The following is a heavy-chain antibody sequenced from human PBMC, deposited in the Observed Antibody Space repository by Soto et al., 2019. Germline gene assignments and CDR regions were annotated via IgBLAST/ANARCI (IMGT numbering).Heavy chain of an antibody. V-gene: IGHV3-23*01. CDR2: ISGSGGSA. Sequence: GGSLRLSCAASGFTFSSYAMTWVRQAPGKGLEWVSAISGSGGSAFYADSVKGRFTISRDNSKNTLYLQMNSLRAEDTAVYYCAKDSPSIAAPVTAIDIWGQGTMVTVSS. CDR3: AKDSPSIAAPVTAIDI. J-gene: IGHJ3*02. CDR1: GFTFSSYA. D-gene: IGHD6-6*01.